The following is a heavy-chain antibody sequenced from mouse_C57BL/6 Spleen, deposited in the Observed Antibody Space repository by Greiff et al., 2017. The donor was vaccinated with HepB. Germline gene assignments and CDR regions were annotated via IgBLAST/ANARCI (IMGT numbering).Heavy chain of an antibody. CDR2: FYPGSGSI. CDR3: ARHHCDYDYSSAWFAY. V-gene: IGHV1-62-2*01. CDR1: GYTFTEYT. D-gene: IGHD2-4*01. Sequence: QVQLQQSGAELVKPGASVKLSCKASGYTFTEYTINWVKQRPGQGLEWIGWFYPGSGSIKYNEKFKDKATLTADKSSSTGYMELSRLTTKDSAVYFSARHHCDYDYSSAWFAYWGQGTLVTVSA. J-gene: IGHJ3*01.